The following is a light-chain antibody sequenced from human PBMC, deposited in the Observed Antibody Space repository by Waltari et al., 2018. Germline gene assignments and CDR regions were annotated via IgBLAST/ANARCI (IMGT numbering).Light chain of an antibody. Sequence: IVLTQSPDTLSLSPGERATLSCRASQGVSGYLAWCQQKSGQAPRLLIYDTSKRVTGIPARFSGSGSGTDSTLTISSLEPEDFAIYYCLQRSLWPWTFGQGTKVEI. J-gene: IGKJ1*01. CDR3: LQRSLWPWT. CDR2: DTS. CDR1: QGVSGY. V-gene: IGKV3-11*01.